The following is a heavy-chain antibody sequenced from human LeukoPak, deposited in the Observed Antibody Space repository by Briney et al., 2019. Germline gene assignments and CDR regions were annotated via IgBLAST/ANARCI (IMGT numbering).Heavy chain of an antibody. D-gene: IGHD5-24*01. V-gene: IGHV1-69*05. J-gene: IGHJ4*02. CDR1: GGTFSSYA. CDR2: IIPIFGTA. Sequence: SVKVSCKASGGTFSSYAMSWVRQAPGQGLEWMGRIIPIFGTANYAQKFQGRVTITTDESTSTAYMELSSLRSEDTAVYYCARGEMATVYFDYWGQGTLVTVSS. CDR3: ARGEMATVYFDY.